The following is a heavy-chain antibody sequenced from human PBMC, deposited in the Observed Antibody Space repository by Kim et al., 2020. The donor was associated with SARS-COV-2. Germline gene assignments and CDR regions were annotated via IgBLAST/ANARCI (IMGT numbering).Heavy chain of an antibody. V-gene: IGHV4-61*01. CDR1: GGSVSSGSYY. J-gene: IGHJ4*02. CDR3: AREPVSIAAAGIFDY. CDR2: IYYSGST. D-gene: IGHD6-13*01. Sequence: SETLSLTCTVSGGSVSSGSYYWSWIRQPPGKGLEWIGYIYYSGSTNYNPSLKSRVTISVDTSKNQFSLKLSSVTAADTAVYYCAREPVSIAAAGIFDYWGQGTLVTVSS.